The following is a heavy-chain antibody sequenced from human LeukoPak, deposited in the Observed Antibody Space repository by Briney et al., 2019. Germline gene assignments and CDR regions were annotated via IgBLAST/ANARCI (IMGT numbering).Heavy chain of an antibody. CDR2: ISSSGSTI. V-gene: IGHV3-11*04. CDR1: GFTFSDYY. Sequence: GRSLRLSCAASGFTFSDYYMSSVRRAPGKGLEWVSYISSSGSTIYYADSVQGRFTISRDNAKNSLYLQMNSLRAEDTAVYYCARDRSRGGYNWFDPWGQGTLVTVSS. J-gene: IGHJ5*02. D-gene: IGHD3-16*01. CDR3: ARDRSRGGYNWFDP.